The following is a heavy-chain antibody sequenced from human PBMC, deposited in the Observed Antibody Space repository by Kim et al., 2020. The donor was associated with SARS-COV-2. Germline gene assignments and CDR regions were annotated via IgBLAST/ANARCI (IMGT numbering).Heavy chain of an antibody. V-gene: IGHV4-4*02. CDR3: ARDYGADTAMEGDY. J-gene: IGHJ4*02. CDR2: IYHSGST. Sequence: SETLSLTCAVSGGSISSSNWWSWVRQPPGKGLEWIGEIYHSGSTNYNPSLKSRVTISVDKSKNQFSLKLSSVTAADTAVYYCARDYGADTAMEGDYWGQGTLVTVSS. D-gene: IGHD5-18*01. CDR1: GGSISSSNW.